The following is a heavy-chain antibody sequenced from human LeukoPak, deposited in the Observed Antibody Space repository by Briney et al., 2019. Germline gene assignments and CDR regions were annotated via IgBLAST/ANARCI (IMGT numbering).Heavy chain of an antibody. CDR1: GGTFSSYA. CDR2: IIPIFGTA. Sequence: SVKVSCKASGGTFSSYAISWVRQAPGQGLEWMGGIIPIFGTANYAQKFQGRVTITADESTSTAYMELSSLRSEDTAVYYCARSLYSSSSFFDYWGQGTLVTVSS. D-gene: IGHD6-6*01. CDR3: ARSLYSSSSFFDY. J-gene: IGHJ4*02. V-gene: IGHV1-69*13.